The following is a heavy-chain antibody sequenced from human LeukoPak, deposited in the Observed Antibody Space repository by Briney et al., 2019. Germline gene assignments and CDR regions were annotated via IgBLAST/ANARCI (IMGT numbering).Heavy chain of an antibody. CDR2: IYPSGST. V-gene: IGHV4-4*07. J-gene: IGHJ6*03. D-gene: IGHD6-19*01. CDR1: GGSITNNEYY. Sequence: SETLSLTCTVSGGSITNNEYYWNWIRQPAGKGLEWIGRIYPSGSTNYNPSLKSRVTMSVDTSKNQFSLKLSSVTAADTAVYYCARNTRSGPVYYYYMDVWGKGTTVTVSS. CDR3: ARNTRSGPVYYYYMDV.